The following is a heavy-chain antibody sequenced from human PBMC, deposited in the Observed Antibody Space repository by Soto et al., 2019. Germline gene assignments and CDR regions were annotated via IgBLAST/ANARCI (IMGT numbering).Heavy chain of an antibody. CDR3: AKSTYSAASDL. J-gene: IGHJ2*01. Sequence: QVQLVESGGGGVQPGRALRLSCAASGCAFGSYGMHWVRQAPGKGLEWVAVISYDGSNKYYADSVKGRFTISRDNSKNTLYLQMNSLRAEDTAVYYCAKSTYSAASDLWGRGTLVTVSS. CDR1: GCAFGSYG. D-gene: IGHD6-13*01. CDR2: ISYDGSNK. V-gene: IGHV3-30*18.